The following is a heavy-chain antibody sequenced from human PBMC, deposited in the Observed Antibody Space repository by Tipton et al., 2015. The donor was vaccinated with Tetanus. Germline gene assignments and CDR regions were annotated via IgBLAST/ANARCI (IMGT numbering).Heavy chain of an antibody. D-gene: IGHD3-3*01. Sequence: TLSLTCTVSGASIRGGTFYWGWIRQPPGKGLEWIGSIYESGDIYYIPSLKSRVTISVDTSKNQFSLNLNSMAAADTGVYYCARHQSGYFTPFDYWGQGNLVTVSS. J-gene: IGHJ4*02. CDR1: GASIRGGTFY. CDR2: IYESGDI. CDR3: ARHQSGYFTPFDY. V-gene: IGHV4-39*01.